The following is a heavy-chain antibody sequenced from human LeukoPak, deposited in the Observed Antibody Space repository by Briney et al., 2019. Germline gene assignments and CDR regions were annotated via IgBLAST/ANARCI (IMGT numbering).Heavy chain of an antibody. CDR2: IYPGDSDT. V-gene: IGHV5-51*01. CDR1: GYSFTSYW. D-gene: IGHD6-13*01. Sequence: GESLKISCKGSGYSFTSYWIGWVRQMPGKGLEWMGIIYPGDSDTRYSPSFQGQVTISADKSISTAYLQWSSLKASDTAMYYCARPPVDYSSSWYYFDYWGQGTLVTVSS. CDR3: ARPPVDYSSSWYYFDY. J-gene: IGHJ4*02.